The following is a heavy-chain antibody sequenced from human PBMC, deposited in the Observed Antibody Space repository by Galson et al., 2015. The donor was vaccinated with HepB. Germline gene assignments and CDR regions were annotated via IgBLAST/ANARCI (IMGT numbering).Heavy chain of an antibody. CDR2: IIPIFGAA. D-gene: IGHD3-16*01. CDR1: GGTFSSYA. J-gene: IGHJ6*03. Sequence: SVKVSCKASGGTFSSYAISWVRQAPGQGLEWMGGIIPIFGAANYAQKFQGRVTITADESTSTAYMELSSLRSEDTAVYYCARGLGSPRNYYYYMDVWGKGTTVTVSS. CDR3: ARGLGSPRNYYYYMDV. V-gene: IGHV1-69*13.